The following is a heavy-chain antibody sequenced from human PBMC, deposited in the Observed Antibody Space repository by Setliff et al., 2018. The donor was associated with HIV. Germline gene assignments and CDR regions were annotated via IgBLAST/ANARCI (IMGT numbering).Heavy chain of an antibody. D-gene: IGHD3-22*01. Sequence: ASVKVSCKAAGYNFLSYGFSWVRQAPGQGFQWMGWISAYKGNTIYAQNLQGRVTMTTGTSTSTVYMELRSLTSDDTAVYYCAKADCTSSSCYSPFNAWGPGTMVTVSS. CDR3: AKADCTSSSCYSPFNA. CDR2: ISAYKGNT. V-gene: IGHV1-18*04. CDR1: GYNFLSYG. J-gene: IGHJ3*01.